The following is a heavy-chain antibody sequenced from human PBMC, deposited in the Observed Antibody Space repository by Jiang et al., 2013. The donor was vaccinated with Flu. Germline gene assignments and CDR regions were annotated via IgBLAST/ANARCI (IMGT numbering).Heavy chain of an antibody. Sequence: LSCAASGFTFSSYAMSWVRQAPGKGLEWVSAISGSGGSTYYADSVKGRFTISRDNSKNTLYLQMNSLRAEDTAVYYCARDGSPTVTPNNIDAFDIWGQGTMVTVSS. V-gene: IGHV3-23*01. CDR1: GFTFSSYA. CDR2: ISGSGGST. J-gene: IGHJ3*02. CDR3: ARDGSPTVTPNNIDAFDI. D-gene: IGHD4-11*01.